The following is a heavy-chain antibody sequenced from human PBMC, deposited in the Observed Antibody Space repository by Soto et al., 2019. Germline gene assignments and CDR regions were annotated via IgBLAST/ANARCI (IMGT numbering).Heavy chain of an antibody. J-gene: IGHJ4*02. CDR2: ISHDGSNK. V-gene: IGHV3-30*18. CDR3: AKALGELSPESFDY. Sequence: QVQLVESGGGVVQPGKSLRLSCAGSGFIFSSYGMHWVRQAPGKGLEWVAFISHDGSNKYYGDSVKGRVTISRDNSKNTQDLQINSLRVEDTAVYFCAKALGELSPESFDYWCQGTLVTVSS. D-gene: IGHD3-16*02. CDR1: GFIFSSYG.